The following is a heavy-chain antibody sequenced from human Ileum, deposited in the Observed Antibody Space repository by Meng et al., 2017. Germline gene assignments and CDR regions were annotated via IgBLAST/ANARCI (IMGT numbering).Heavy chain of an antibody. CDR1: GGSVSSASYY. J-gene: IGHJ4*02. CDR2: IHYSGSR. V-gene: IGHV4-61*01. CDR3: AREGLGGGVIKVDS. D-gene: IGHD3-10*01. Sequence: QVQRQESGPGLVRPSETLSLTCNVSGGSVSSASYYWSWIRQPPGKGLEWIGLIHYSGSRNYNPSLKSRVTMSVDTSKNQFSLKLSSVTAADTAVYYCAREGLGGGVIKVDSWGQGTLVTVSS.